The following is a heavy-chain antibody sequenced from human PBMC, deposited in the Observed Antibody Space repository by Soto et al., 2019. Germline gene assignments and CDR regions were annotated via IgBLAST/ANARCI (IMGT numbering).Heavy chain of an antibody. CDR2: TSYDGSER. D-gene: IGHD2-15*01. J-gene: IGHJ4*02. CDR1: GFAFNSYG. Sequence: GGSLRLSCAASGFAFNSYGMHWVRQAPGKGLEWVAVTSYDGSERYYADSVRGRFTISRDSSKNTLYLQMNSLRAEDTAVYYCVKDGDQSGGTYCSSSSCGTEFWGQGTLVTVSS. CDR3: VKDGDQSGGTYCSSSSCGTEF. V-gene: IGHV3-30*18.